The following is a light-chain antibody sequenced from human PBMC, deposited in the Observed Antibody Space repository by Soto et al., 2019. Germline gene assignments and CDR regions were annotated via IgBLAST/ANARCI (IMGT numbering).Light chain of an antibody. CDR3: QHFNSWPLL. J-gene: IGKJ1*01. CDR2: GAS. V-gene: IGKV3-15*01. CDR1: QTVNNR. Sequence: EIVMTQSPAMLYVSPGERATLSCRASQTVNNRLAWYQQKAGQPPRLLIYGASTRATGIPARFSGSGSGTEFTLTSSSLQSEEVAVYYCQHFNSWPLLVGQGTKVETK.